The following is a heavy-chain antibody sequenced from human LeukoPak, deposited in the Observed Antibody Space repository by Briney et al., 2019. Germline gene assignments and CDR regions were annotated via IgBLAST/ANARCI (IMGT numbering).Heavy chain of an antibody. CDR3: ARARRQWLVGTTIRGDNPPYYFDY. CDR2: MFYDGRT. D-gene: IGHD6-19*01. V-gene: IGHV4-39*07. Sequence: SETLSLTCSVSGGSISSSSYYWGWIRQPPGNGLEWIGSMFYDGRTYYNPSLKSRVTISVDMSKKQFSLKLNTATAADTAVYYCARARRQWLVGTTIRGDNPPYYFDYWGQGTLVTVSS. CDR1: GGSISSSSYY. J-gene: IGHJ4*02.